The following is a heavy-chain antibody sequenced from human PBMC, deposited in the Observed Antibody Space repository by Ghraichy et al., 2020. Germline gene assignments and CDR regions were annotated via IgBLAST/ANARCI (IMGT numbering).Heavy chain of an antibody. D-gene: IGHD6-19*01. V-gene: IGHV3-33*01. Sequence: GGSLRLSCAASGFTFSSYGMHWVRQAPGKGLEWVAVIWYDGSNKYYADSVKGRFTISRDNSKNTVYLQMNSLRAEDTAVYYCARDLRIAVAGTGFDYWGQGTLVTVSS. CDR1: GFTFSSYG. CDR3: ARDLRIAVAGTGFDY. J-gene: IGHJ4*02. CDR2: IWYDGSNK.